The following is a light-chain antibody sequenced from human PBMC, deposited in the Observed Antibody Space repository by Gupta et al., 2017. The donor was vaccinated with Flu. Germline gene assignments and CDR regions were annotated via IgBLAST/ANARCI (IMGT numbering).Light chain of an antibody. CDR2: DDS. CDR1: KIGSKS. CDR3: QVWDRSSDHWV. J-gene: IGLJ3*02. Sequence: GKTARITCGGNKIGSKSVHWYQQKPGQAPVLIVYDDSDRPSGIPERFSGSNSGNTATLTISGVEAGDEADYYCQVWDRSSDHWVFGGGTKLTVL. V-gene: IGLV3-21*03.